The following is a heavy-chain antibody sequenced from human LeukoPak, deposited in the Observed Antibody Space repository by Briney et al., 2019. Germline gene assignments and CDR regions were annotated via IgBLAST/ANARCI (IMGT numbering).Heavy chain of an antibody. CDR1: GFTFSSCG. Sequence: GGSLRLSCAASGFTFSSCGMHWVRQAPGKGLEWVAVISYDGSNKYYADSVKGRFTISRDNSKNTLYLQMNSLRAEDTAVYYCALGGVTAGFDYWGQGTLVTVSS. D-gene: IGHD2-21*02. J-gene: IGHJ4*02. V-gene: IGHV3-30*03. CDR3: ALGGVTAGFDY. CDR2: ISYDGSNK.